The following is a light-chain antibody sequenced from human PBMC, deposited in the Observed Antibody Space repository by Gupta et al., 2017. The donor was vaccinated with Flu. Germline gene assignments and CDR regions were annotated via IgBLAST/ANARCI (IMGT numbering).Light chain of an antibody. Sequence: QSALTQPASVSGSPGQSITISCTGTAADIGTYDLVSWYQQHPGKPPKLVICEVDKRPSGVSDRFSGSKSGNTASLTISGLQADDEADYFCCSYVGSNWVFAGGTKVTVL. V-gene: IGLV2-23*02. J-gene: IGLJ3*02. CDR2: EVD. CDR1: AADIGTYDL. CDR3: CSYVGSNWV.